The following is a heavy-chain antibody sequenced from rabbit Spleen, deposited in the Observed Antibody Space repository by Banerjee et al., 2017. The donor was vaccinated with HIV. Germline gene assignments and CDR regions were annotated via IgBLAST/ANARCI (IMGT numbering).Heavy chain of an antibody. CDR3: ARDLVTVIGWNFNL. V-gene: IGHV1S40*01. CDR2: IHGGSKDNI. Sequence: QSLEESGGDLVKPGASLTLTCTASGFSFSAGYYMCWVRQAPGKGLEWIACIHGGSKDNIYYASWAKGRFTISKTSSTTVTLQMTSLTVADTATYICARDLVTVIGWNFNLWGQGTLVTVS. CDR1: GFSFSAGYY. D-gene: IGHD5-1*01. J-gene: IGHJ4*01.